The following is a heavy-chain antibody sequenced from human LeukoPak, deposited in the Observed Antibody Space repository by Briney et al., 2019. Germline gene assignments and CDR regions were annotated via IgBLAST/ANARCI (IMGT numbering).Heavy chain of an antibody. Sequence: VASVKVSCKASGYTFTSYGISWVRQAPGQGLEWMGRIIPILGIANYAQKFQGRVTITADKSTSTAYMELSSLRSEDTAVYYCASEGGSYKDYFDYWGQGTLVTVSS. CDR2: IIPILGIA. D-gene: IGHD1-26*01. V-gene: IGHV1-69*04. J-gene: IGHJ4*02. CDR3: ASEGGSYKDYFDY. CDR1: GYTFTSYG.